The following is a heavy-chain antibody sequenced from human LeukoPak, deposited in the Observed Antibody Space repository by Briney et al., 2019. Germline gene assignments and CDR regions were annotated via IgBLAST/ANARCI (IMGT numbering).Heavy chain of an antibody. CDR2: IYYSGST. J-gene: IGHJ4*02. Sequence: PSETLSLTCAVSGGSTSSYYRSWIRQPPGKGLEWIAYIYYSGSTNYNPSLKSRVTISVDTSKNQFSLKLSSVTAADTAVYYCASSHTYQPYYFDYWGQGTLVTVSS. V-gene: IGHV4-59*01. CDR3: ASSHTYQPYYFDY. D-gene: IGHD3-16*01. CDR1: GGSTSSYY.